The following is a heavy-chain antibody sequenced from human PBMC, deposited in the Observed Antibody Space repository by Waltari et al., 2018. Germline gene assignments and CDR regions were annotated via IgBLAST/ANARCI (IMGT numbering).Heavy chain of an antibody. D-gene: IGHD3-9*01. V-gene: IGHV3-48*03. J-gene: IGHJ3*02. CDR2: ISSSGSTI. CDR1: TFTFSSYE. Sequence: EVQLVESGGGLVQPGGSLRLSCAASTFTFSSYEMTWVRQAPGMGLEWVSYISSSGSTIYYADSVKGRFTISRDNAKNSLYLQVNSLRAEDTAVYYCAREGVRTGDAFDIWGQGTMVTVSS. CDR3: AREGVRTGDAFDI.